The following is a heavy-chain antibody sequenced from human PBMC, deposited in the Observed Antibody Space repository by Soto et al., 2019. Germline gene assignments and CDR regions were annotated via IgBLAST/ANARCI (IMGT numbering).Heavy chain of an antibody. CDR3: ASRGSYRYTRPFDI. V-gene: IGHV4-39*01. D-gene: IGHD3-16*02. CDR1: GGSISSSSYY. CDR2: IYYSGST. Sequence: SETLSLTCTASGGSISSSSYYWGWIRQPPGKGLEWIGSIYYSGSTYYNPSLKSRVTISVDTSKNQFSLKLSSVTAADTAVYYCASRGSYRYTRPFDIWGQGTMVTV. J-gene: IGHJ3*02.